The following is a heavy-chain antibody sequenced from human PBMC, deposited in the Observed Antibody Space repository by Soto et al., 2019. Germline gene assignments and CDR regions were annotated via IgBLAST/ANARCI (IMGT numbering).Heavy chain of an antibody. D-gene: IGHD1-1*01. CDR2: LYDSGST. Sequence: PSETLSLTCTVSGGSVSSGNYYWSWIRQPPGKGLEWIGYLYDSGSTNYNPSLKSRVTISVDTSKNQFSLKLSSVTAADTAVYYCARGTGTSARGFYYYYYYGTDVWGQGTTVTVSS. V-gene: IGHV4-61*01. CDR3: ARGTGTSARGFYYYYYYGTDV. J-gene: IGHJ6*02. CDR1: GGSVSSGNYY.